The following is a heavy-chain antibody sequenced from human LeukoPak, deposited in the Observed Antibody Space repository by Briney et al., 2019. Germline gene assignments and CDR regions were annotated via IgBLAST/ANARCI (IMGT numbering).Heavy chain of an antibody. CDR1: GFTVNSNY. D-gene: IGHD6-13*01. CDR2: IYTGGST. J-gene: IGHJ6*02. Sequence: GGSLRLSCAASGFTVNSNYMSWVRQAPGKGLEWVSLIYTGGSTYYADSVRGRFTISRDNSKNPLYLQMNSLSPEDTAIYYCARGFGKAAADVFGGYTMDVWGQGTTVTVSS. CDR3: ARGFGKAAADVFGGYTMDV. V-gene: IGHV3-66*02.